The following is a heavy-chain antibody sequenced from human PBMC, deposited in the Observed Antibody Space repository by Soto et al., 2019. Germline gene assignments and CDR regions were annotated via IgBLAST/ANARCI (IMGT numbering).Heavy chain of an antibody. V-gene: IGHV4-59*12. D-gene: IGHD3-10*01. CDR3: GRGGDAYKMGRH. Sequence: SETLSLTCTVSGGSISSYYWSWIRQPPGKGLEWIGYVHFSGSITYNPSLKSRVNISVDTAKKQLSLKLNSVTAADTAVYYCGRGGDAYKMGRHWGQGTLVTVSS. J-gene: IGHJ4*02. CDR2: VHFSGSI. CDR1: GGSISSYY.